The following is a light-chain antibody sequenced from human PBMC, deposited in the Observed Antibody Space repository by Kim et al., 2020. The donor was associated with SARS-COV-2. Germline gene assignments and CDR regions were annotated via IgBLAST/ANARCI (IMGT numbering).Light chain of an antibody. Sequence: ATGKTTNITCEGNNVGRKTVHWYQQRPGQAPVVVLYYNNDRPSGVTERFSGSNSGNTATLTISRVEAGDEADYYCQVWDSRSDPLVFGGGTQLTVL. V-gene: IGLV3-21*04. CDR1: NVGRKT. J-gene: IGLJ3*02. CDR3: QVWDSRSDPLV. CDR2: YNN.